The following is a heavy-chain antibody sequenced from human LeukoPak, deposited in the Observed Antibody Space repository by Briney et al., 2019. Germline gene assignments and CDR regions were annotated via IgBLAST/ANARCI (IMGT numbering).Heavy chain of an antibody. CDR2: INPNSGGT. Sequence: ASVKVSCKASGYTFTGYYMHWVRQAPGQGLEWMGRINPNSGGTNYAQKFQGRVTMTRDTSISTAYMEPSRLRSDDTAVYYCARPNPGIAAAGTPGGFDPWGQGTLVTVSS. CDR3: ARPNPGIAAAGTPGGFDP. V-gene: IGHV1-2*06. CDR1: GYTFTGYY. D-gene: IGHD6-13*01. J-gene: IGHJ5*02.